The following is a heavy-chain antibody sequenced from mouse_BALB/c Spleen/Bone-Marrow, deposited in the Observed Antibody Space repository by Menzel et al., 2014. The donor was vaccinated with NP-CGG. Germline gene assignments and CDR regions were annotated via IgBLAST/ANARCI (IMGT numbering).Heavy chain of an antibody. CDR1: GFTFTDYY. CDR2: IRNKAKGYTT. CDR3: ARDENVGIYWYFDV. V-gene: IGHV7-3*02. J-gene: IGHJ1*01. Sequence: EVKVVESGGGSVQPGGSLRLSCATSGFTFTDYYMSWVRQPPGKALEWLGFIRNKAKGYTTDYSASVKGRFTISRDNSQRILYLQMNTLRAVDSATYYCARDENVGIYWYFDVWGAGTTVIVSS.